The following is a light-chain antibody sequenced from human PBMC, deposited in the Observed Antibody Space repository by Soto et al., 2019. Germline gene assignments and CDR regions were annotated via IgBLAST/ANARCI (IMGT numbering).Light chain of an antibody. Sequence: IVVTQSPATLSVSPGERATLSCRASQGVGSNLAWYQQRPGQAPRLLIYDASTRATGIPDRFSGSGSGTEFTLTISSLQSEDFAFYYCQQFNIWPHMLSFGGGTKLEMK. CDR2: DAS. J-gene: IGKJ4*01. V-gene: IGKV3-15*01. CDR1: QGVGSN. CDR3: QQFNIWPHMLS.